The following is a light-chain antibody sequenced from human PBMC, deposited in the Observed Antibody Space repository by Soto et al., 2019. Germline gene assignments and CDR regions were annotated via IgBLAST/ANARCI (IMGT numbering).Light chain of an antibody. CDR1: QSVSSNY. J-gene: IGKJ5*01. CDR3: HQYGSSRT. Sequence: EIVLTQSPGTLSLSPGERATLSCRASQSVSSNYLAWYQQKPGQAHRLLIYGASSRATGIPDRFSGSGSGTDFTLTISRLEPEDFSLYYCHQYGSSRTFGQGTRLEIK. V-gene: IGKV3-20*01. CDR2: GAS.